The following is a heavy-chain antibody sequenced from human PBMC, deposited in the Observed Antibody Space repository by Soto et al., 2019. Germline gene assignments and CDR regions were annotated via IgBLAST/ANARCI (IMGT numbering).Heavy chain of an antibody. CDR2: MSSTGSYI. CDR1: GFTFSSST. J-gene: IGHJ4*02. V-gene: IGHV3-21*06. CDR3: ARDIGKMSTV. D-gene: IGHD1-26*01. Sequence: GVSLRLSCTVSGFTFSSSTMTWVRQGPGKGLEWVSSMSSTGSYIYFAHSLKGRFTISRANAKNSLHLQIKSLRAEETAVYYCARDIGKMSTVWGQGTKVTAS.